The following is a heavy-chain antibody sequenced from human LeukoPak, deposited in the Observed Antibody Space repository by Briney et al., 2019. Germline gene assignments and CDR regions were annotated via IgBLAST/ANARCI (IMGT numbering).Heavy chain of an antibody. D-gene: IGHD1-26*01. CDR1: GYTFTSYG. CDR2: ISAYNGNT. V-gene: IGHV1-18*01. J-gene: IGHJ4*02. Sequence: ASVKVSCKASGYTFTSYGISWVRQAPGQGLEWMGWISAYNGNTNYAQKLQGRVTMTKETSTSTSNIERTSLRPSTTPCYSWARDSNPYSGSHFDYWGQGTLVTVSS. CDR3: ARDSNPYSGSHFDY.